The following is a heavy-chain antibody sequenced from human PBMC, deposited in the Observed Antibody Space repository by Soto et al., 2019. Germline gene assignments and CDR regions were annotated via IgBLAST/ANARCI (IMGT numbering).Heavy chain of an antibody. CDR1: GGSIGTYY. Sequence: PSETLSLTCTVSGGSIGTYYWNWIRQSPGKGLEWIGYIYFNGNTNYNPSLKRRVTISIDTSKKQISLNLTSVTDADTAVYYCASVTFGGVVLAHWGQGTLVTVSS. V-gene: IGHV4-59*13. J-gene: IGHJ4*02. D-gene: IGHD3-16*01. CDR3: ASVTFGGVVLAH. CDR2: IYFNGNT.